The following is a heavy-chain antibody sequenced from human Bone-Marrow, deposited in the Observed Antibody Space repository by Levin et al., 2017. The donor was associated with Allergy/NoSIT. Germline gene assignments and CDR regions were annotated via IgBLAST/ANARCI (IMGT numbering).Heavy chain of an antibody. CDR2: IYSSGNT. CDR3: ARGAGGDFDY. V-gene: IGHV4-4*07. Sequence: PSETLSLTCTVSGASINNYYWAWIRQPAGKGLEWIGRIYSSGNTKHNPSLRSRLSLSVDTSKNQFSLRLKSVTAADTAVYYCARGAGGDFDYWGRGTLVTVSS. J-gene: IGHJ4*02. D-gene: IGHD3-16*01. CDR1: GASINNYY.